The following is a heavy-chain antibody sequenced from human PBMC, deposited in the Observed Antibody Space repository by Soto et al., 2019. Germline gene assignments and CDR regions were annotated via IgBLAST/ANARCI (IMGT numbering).Heavy chain of an antibody. Sequence: GESLKISCKGSGYSFTSYWIGWVRQMPGKGLEWMGIIYPGDSDTRYSPSFQGQVTISADKSINTAYLQWSSLKPSDTAMYYWARPEYTGYGGIDQWGQGTPVTVSS. J-gene: IGHJ4*02. D-gene: IGHD5-12*01. CDR2: IYPGDSDT. V-gene: IGHV5-51*01. CDR1: GYSFTSYW. CDR3: ARPEYTGYGGIDQ.